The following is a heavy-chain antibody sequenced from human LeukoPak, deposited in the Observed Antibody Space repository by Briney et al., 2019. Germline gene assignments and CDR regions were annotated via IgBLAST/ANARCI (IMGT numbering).Heavy chain of an antibody. J-gene: IGHJ4*02. CDR3: ARMLDYDFWSGYHYYFDY. CDR1: GFTFSSYA. CDR2: IKQDGSEK. V-gene: IGHV3-7*01. Sequence: GGSLRLSCVASGFTFSSYAVSWVRQAPGKGLEWVANIKQDGSEKYYVDSVKGRFTISRDNAKNSLYLQMNSLRAEDTAVYYCARMLDYDFWSGYHYYFDYWGQGTLVTVSS. D-gene: IGHD3-3*01.